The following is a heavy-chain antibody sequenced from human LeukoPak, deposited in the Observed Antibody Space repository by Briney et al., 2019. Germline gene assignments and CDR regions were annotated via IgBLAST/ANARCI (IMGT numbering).Heavy chain of an antibody. CDR1: GGSLSSYY. D-gene: IGHD2-15*01. Sequence: SGTLSLTCTASGGSLSSYYLSWVRQPPGKGLEWIGDIYYSGSTNYYPSLKSRGTISVDTYKNQFPLLLISVLAADTAAYYCAGVGGSNYDYYGMNVWGQGTTVSASS. CDR2: IYYSGST. J-gene: IGHJ6*01. V-gene: IGHV4-59*01. CDR3: AGVGGSNYDYYGMNV.